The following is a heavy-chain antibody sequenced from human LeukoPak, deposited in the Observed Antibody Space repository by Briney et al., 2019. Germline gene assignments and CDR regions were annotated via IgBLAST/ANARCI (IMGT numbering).Heavy chain of an antibody. D-gene: IGHD3-22*01. Sequence: PGGSLRLSCAASGFTFSSYWMHWVRQAPGKGLVWVSRINTDGSSISYADSVKGRFTISRDNAKNTLYLQMNSLRAEDTAVYYCARGLWGQYYYDSSGNYYMDVWGKGTTVTVSS. V-gene: IGHV3-74*01. CDR1: GFTFSSYW. CDR2: INTDGSSI. J-gene: IGHJ6*03. CDR3: ARGLWGQYYYDSSGNYYMDV.